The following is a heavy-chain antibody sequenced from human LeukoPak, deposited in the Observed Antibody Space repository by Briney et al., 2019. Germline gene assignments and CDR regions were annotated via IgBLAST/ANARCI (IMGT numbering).Heavy chain of an antibody. Sequence: AGGSLRLSCAASGXTFSSYAMSWVRQAPGKGLEWVLAISSSGGSTYYADSVKGRFTISRDNSKNTLYLQMNSLRVEDTAVYYCAKDPYGYNSYYFDYWGQGTLGTVSS. V-gene: IGHV3-23*01. CDR3: AKDPYGYNSYYFDY. D-gene: IGHD5-24*01. J-gene: IGHJ4*02. CDR1: GXTFSSYA. CDR2: ISSSGGST.